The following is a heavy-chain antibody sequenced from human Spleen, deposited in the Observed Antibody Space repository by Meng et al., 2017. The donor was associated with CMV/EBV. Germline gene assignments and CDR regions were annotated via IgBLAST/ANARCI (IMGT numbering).Heavy chain of an antibody. D-gene: IGHD3-10*01. CDR1: GYTLNDLS. Sequence: ASVKVSCKVYGYTLNDLSIHWVRQAPGKWLEWMGGFDPENGLTIYAQKFQGRVTMTEDLSTDTGYMELSSLRSEDTAVYCCATRKNYFGSGRYALGYWAQGTLVTVSS. J-gene: IGHJ4*01. CDR3: ATRKNYFGSGRYALGY. CDR2: FDPENGLT. V-gene: IGHV1-24*01.